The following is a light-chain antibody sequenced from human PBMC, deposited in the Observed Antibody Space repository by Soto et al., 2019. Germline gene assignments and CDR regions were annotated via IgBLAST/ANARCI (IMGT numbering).Light chain of an antibody. CDR3: QQYESTPPT. CDR1: QSVLYSSNNKNY. J-gene: IGKJ2*01. V-gene: IGKV4-1*01. Sequence: DIVMTQSPDSLAVSLGERATINCKSSQSVLYSSNNKNYLAWYQQRPGQPPKLLIYWASTRESWVPDRFSGSGSGPDFSLTITRLQAEDVAVYCCQQYESTPPTFGQGTKLEIK. CDR2: WAS.